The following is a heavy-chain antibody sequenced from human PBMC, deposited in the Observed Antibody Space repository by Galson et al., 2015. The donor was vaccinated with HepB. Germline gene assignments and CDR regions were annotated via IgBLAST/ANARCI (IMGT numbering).Heavy chain of an antibody. J-gene: IGHJ3*02. Sequence: SETLSLTCTVSGGSISSYYWSWIRQPAGKGLEWIGYIYYSGSTNYNPSLKSRVTISVDTSKNQFSLKLSSVTAADTAVYYCARVPDYATAFDIWGQGTMVPVSS. V-gene: IGHV4-59*01. CDR3: ARVPDYATAFDI. CDR2: IYYSGST. CDR1: GGSISSYY. D-gene: IGHD3-16*01.